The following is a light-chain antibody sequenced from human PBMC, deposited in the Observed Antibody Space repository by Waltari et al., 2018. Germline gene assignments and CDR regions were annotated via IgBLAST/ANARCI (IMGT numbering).Light chain of an antibody. Sequence: SYVLAQPPSVSVAPGKTARITCGGDNIGVKSVHWYQQKPGQAPVLVIYYDTDRPSGIPGRISCSNSGNTAALTISRVEAGDEADYYCQVWDTSGDHPGVVFGGGTKLTVL. CDR1: NIGVKS. J-gene: IGLJ2*01. CDR3: QVWDTSGDHPGVV. CDR2: YDT. V-gene: IGLV3-21*04.